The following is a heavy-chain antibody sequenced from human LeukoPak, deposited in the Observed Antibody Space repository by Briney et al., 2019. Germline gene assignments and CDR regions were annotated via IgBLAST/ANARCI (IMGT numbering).Heavy chain of an antibody. CDR3: TTRYCSSASRYGAFDI. D-gene: IGHD2-2*01. CDR2: IKSKTDGGTS. Sequence: GGSLRLSCAASGFTFTNAWMSWVRQAPGKGLDWVGRIKSKTDGGTSDYAAPVKGRFTISRDDSKNTLYLQMNSLKTEDTAVYYCTTRYCSSASRYGAFDIWGQGTMVTVSS. CDR1: GFTFTNAW. J-gene: IGHJ3*02. V-gene: IGHV3-15*01.